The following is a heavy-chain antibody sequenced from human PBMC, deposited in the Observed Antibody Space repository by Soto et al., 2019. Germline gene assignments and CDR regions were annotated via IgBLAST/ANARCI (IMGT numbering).Heavy chain of an antibody. CDR3: ARDGGGSGYYPFDY. V-gene: IGHV4-59*01. Sequence: SETLSLTCTFSGGSISSYYWSLIRQPPGKGLEWIGYIYYSGSTNYNPSLKSRVTISVDTSKNQFSLKLSSVTAADTAVYYCARDGGGSGYYPFDYWGQGTLVTVSS. D-gene: IGHD3-22*01. CDR1: GGSISSYY. CDR2: IYYSGST. J-gene: IGHJ4*02.